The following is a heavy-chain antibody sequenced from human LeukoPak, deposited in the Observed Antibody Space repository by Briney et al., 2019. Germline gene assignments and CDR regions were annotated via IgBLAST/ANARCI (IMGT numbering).Heavy chain of an antibody. D-gene: IGHD2-8*02. Sequence: ASVKVSCKASGYRFSASSMHWVRQAPGQGLEWMGWINPNSGGTNYAQKFQGRVTMTRDTSISTAYMELSRLRSDDTAVYYCASSFRTGGGWYDYWGQGTLVTVSS. CDR3: ASSFRTGGGWYDY. CDR2: INPNSGGT. CDR1: GYRFSASS. J-gene: IGHJ4*02. V-gene: IGHV1-2*02.